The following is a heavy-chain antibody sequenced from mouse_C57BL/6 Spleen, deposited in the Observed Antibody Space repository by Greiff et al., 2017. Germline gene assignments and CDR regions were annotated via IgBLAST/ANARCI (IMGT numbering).Heavy chain of an antibody. CDR3: TTYYGSSSWFAY. Sequence: VQLQQSGAELVRPGASVKLSCTASGFNIKDDYMHWVKQRPEQGLEWIGWIDPENGDTEYASKFQGQATITADTSSNTAYLQLSSLTSEDTAVYYCTTYYGSSSWFAYWGQGTLVTVSA. V-gene: IGHV14-4*01. CDR2: IDPENGDT. CDR1: GFNIKDDY. J-gene: IGHJ3*01. D-gene: IGHD1-1*01.